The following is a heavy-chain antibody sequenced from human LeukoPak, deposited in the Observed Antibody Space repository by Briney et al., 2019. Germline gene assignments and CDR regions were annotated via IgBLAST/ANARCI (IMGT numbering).Heavy chain of an antibody. D-gene: IGHD3-22*01. V-gene: IGHV1-3*01. CDR3: ARGRSTDSYDSRLH. J-gene: IGHJ4*02. CDR2: INAANGNT. CDR1: GYTFTSYA. Sequence: ASVKLSCKASGYTFTSYAIHWVRQAPGQRLEWMGLINAANGNTRYSQTFQDRVTITRDTSASTAYMELSSLRSEDTAVYYCARGRSTDSYDSRLHWGQGTLVTVSS.